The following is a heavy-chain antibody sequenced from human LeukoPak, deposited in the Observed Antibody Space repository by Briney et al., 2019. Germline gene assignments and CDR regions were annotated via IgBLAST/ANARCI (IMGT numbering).Heavy chain of an antibody. J-gene: IGHJ5*02. Sequence: LEXVXXISGSSVHTKYADSVKGRFTISRDNAKKSLYLQMNSLRAGDTAVYYCARDYYGSGSYGWFDPWGQGTLVTVTS. D-gene: IGHD3-10*01. V-gene: IGHV3-11*06. CDR2: ISGSSVHT. CDR3: ARDYYGSGSYGWFDP.